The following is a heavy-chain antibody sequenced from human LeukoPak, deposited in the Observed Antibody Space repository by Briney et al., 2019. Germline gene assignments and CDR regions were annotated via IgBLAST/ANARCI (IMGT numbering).Heavy chain of an antibody. CDR2: IYYSGST. J-gene: IGHJ4*02. Sequence: SETLSLTCTVSGGSISSSSYYWGWIRQPPGKGLEWIGSIYYSGSTNYNPSLKSRVTISVDTSKNQFSLKLSSVTAADTAVYYCARDSYRTFDYWGQGTLVTVSS. CDR1: GGSISSSSYY. CDR3: ARDSYRTFDY. D-gene: IGHD3-16*02. V-gene: IGHV4-39*07.